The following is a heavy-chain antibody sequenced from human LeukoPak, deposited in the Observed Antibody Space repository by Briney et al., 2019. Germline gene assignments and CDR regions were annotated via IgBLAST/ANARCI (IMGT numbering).Heavy chain of an antibody. V-gene: IGHV1-69*13. CDR2: IIPIFGTA. CDR1: GGTFSSYA. J-gene: IGHJ6*03. CDR3: ARGSPIAVADYCYYYMDV. Sequence: SVKVSCKASGGTFSSYAISWVRQAPGQGLEWMGGIIPIFGTANYAQKFQGRVTITADESTSTAYMELSSLRSEDTAVYYCARGSPIAVADYCYYYMDVWGKGTTVTVSS. D-gene: IGHD6-19*01.